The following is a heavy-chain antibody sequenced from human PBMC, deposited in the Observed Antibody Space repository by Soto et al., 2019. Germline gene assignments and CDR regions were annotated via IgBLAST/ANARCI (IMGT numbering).Heavy chain of an antibody. CDR1: GYTFTTYT. J-gene: IGHJ5*02. CDR3: ATDSGSSGYDGGLDP. V-gene: IGHV1-3*01. Sequence: ASVKVSCKASGYTFTTYTIHWVLQAPGQRLEWMGWINAGNGNTKYSQKFQGRVTITRDTSASTAYMELSSLRSEDTAVYYFATDSGSSGYDGGLDPWGQGTLVTVAS. CDR2: INAGNGNT. D-gene: IGHD5-12*01.